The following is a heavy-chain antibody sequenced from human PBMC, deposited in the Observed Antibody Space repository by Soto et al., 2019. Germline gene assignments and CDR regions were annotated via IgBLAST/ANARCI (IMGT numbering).Heavy chain of an antibody. CDR1: GDSVSSSDFY. CDR3: ARVSKLVAHKGGKCAFFYGIDV. J-gene: IGHJ6*02. D-gene: IGHD2-15*01. V-gene: IGHV4-61*08. CDR2: VYSTGTT. Sequence: PSETLSLTCAVSGDSVSSSDFYWTWIRQPPGKPLEWIGYVYSTGTTNYSPSLKSRVDMSVDTSENQFSLKVRSVTAADAAVYFCARVSKLVAHKGGKCAFFYGIDVWGHGTTVPV.